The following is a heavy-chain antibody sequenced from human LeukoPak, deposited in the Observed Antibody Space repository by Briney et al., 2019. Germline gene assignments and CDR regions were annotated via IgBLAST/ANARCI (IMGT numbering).Heavy chain of an antibody. J-gene: IGHJ6*03. CDR2: IYYSGST. D-gene: IGHD2-21*02. V-gene: IGHV4-59*01. CDR1: GGSISSYH. Sequence: PSETLSLTCTVSGGSISSYHWSWIRQPPGKGLEWIGYIYYSGSTNYNPSLKSRVTISVDTSKNQFSLKLSSVTAADTAVYYCAKAPSAYCGGDCFSAYMDVWGKGTTVTVSS. CDR3: AKAPSAYCGGDCFSAYMDV.